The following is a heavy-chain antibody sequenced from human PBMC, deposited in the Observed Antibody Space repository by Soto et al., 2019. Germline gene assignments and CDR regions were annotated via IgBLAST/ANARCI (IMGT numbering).Heavy chain of an antibody. CDR2: IYPGDSDT. D-gene: IGHD3-22*01. CDR1: GYSFTSYW. J-gene: IGHJ3*02. CDR3: AREMHSSGSTDAFDI. Sequence: PGESLKISCKGSGYSFTSYWIGWVRQMPGKGLEWMGIIYPGDSDTRYSPSFQGQVTISADKSISTAYLQWSSLKASDTAMYYCAREMHSSGSTDAFDIWGQGTMVTVSS. V-gene: IGHV5-51*01.